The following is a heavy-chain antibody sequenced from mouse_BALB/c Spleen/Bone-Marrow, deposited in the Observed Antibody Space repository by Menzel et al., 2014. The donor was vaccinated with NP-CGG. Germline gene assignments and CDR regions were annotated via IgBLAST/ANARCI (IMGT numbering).Heavy chain of an antibody. CDR3: TRDAMDY. J-gene: IGHJ4*01. CDR2: ISCGGSYT. V-gene: IGHV5-6-4*01. Sequence: EVKLVESGGGLVKPGGSLKLSCAASGFTFSSYTMSWVRQTPEKRLEWVATISCGGSYTYYPDSVKGRFTISRDNAENTLYLQMSSLKSEDTAMYYCTRDAMDYWGQGTSVTVSS. CDR1: GFTFSSYT.